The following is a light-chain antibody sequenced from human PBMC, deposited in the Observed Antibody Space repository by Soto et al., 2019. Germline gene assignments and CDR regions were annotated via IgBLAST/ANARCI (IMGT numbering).Light chain of an antibody. V-gene: IGKV1-5*01. CDR3: QQYNDWWT. CDR1: QSISSW. J-gene: IGKJ1*01. CDR2: AAS. Sequence: EIQMTQSPSTLSASVGDRVTTTCRASQSISSWLAWYQQKPGKAPKLLIYAASSLQSGVPSRFSGSGSGTEFTLTISSLQSEDFAVYCCQQYNDWWTFGQGTKVDI.